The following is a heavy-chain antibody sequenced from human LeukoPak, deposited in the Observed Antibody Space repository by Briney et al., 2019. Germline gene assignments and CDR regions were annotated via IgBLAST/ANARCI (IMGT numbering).Heavy chain of an antibody. CDR3: ARVEYGMDV. CDR2: ISSSGSTI. V-gene: IGHV3-48*03. Sequence: GGSLRLSCAASGFTFSSYEMNWVRQAPGKGLEWVSYISSSGSTIYYADSVKGRLTISRDNAKNSLYLQMNSLRAEDTAVYYCARVEYGMDVWGQGTTVTVSS. CDR1: GFTFSSYE. J-gene: IGHJ6*02.